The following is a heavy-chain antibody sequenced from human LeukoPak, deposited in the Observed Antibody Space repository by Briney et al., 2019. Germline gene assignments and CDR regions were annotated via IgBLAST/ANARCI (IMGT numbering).Heavy chain of an antibody. V-gene: IGHV3-30*02. D-gene: IGHD4-17*01. CDR3: ANDYGDYVEHAFDI. Sequence: PGGSLRLSCAASGFTFSSYGMHWVRQAPGKGLEWVAFIRYDGSNKYYADSVKGRFTISRDNPKNTLYLQMNSLRAEDTAVYYCANDYGDYVEHAFDIWGQGTMVTVFS. J-gene: IGHJ3*02. CDR1: GFTFSSYG. CDR2: IRYDGSNK.